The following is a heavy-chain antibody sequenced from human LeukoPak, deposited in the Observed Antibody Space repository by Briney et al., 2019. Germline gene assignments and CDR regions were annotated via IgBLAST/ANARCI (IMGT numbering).Heavy chain of an antibody. CDR3: ARNYYDSSGYQNYFDY. D-gene: IGHD3-22*01. V-gene: IGHV3-33*01. Sequence: PGGSLRLSCAASGFTFSSYGMHWVRQAPGKGLEWVAVIWYDGSNKYYADSVKGRFTISRDNSKNTLYLQMNSLRAEDTAVYYCARNYYDSSGYQNYFDYWGQGTLVTVSS. J-gene: IGHJ4*02. CDR1: GFTFSSYG. CDR2: IWYDGSNK.